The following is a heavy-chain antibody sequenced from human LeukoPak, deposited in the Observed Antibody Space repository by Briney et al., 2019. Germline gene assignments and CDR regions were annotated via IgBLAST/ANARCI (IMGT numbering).Heavy chain of an antibody. V-gene: IGHV4-34*01. D-gene: IGHD3-22*01. CDR2: INHSGST. CDR1: GGSFSGYC. J-gene: IGHJ4*02. CDR3: ARQEVAYYYDSSGYYSD. Sequence: SSETLSLTCAVYGGSFSGYCWSWIRQPPGKGLEWIGEINHSGSTNYNPSLKSRVTISVDTSKNQFSLKLSSVTAADTAVYYCARQEVAYYYDSSGYYSDWGQGTLVTVSS.